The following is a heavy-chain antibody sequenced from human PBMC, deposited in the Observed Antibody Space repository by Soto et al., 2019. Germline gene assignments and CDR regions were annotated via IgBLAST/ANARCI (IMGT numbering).Heavy chain of an antibody. CDR1: GFTFSSYG. CDR2: MSWDGSDE. Sequence: QVQLVESGGGVVQPGRSLRLSCAASGFTFSSYGMHWVRQAPGKGLEWVAVMSWDGSDEFYEETVKGRFTVSRDNSRNTLYLQMNSLRPEDTTVYYCAKEGCRGGICYGFDYWGQGTLVTVSS. CDR3: AKEGCRGGICYGFDY. V-gene: IGHV3-30*18. J-gene: IGHJ4*02. D-gene: IGHD2-15*01.